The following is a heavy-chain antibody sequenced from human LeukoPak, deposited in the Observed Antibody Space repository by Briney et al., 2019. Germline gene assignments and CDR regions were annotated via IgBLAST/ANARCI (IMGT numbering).Heavy chain of an antibody. D-gene: IGHD3-3*01. V-gene: IGHV3-23*01. CDR2: ISGSGSSS. CDR3: AKDQRTISTFDY. J-gene: IGHJ4*02. Sequence: GGSLEPSCAAPGFTLANMGRGGVARPQGKGREWVSAISGSGSSSYYADSVKGRFTISRDNSKNTLYLQINSLRAEDTAIYYCAKDQRTISTFDYWGQGTLVTVSS. CDR1: GFTLANMG.